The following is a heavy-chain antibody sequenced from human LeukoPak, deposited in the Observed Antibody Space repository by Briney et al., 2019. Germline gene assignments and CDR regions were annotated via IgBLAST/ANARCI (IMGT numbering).Heavy chain of an antibody. J-gene: IGHJ4*02. Sequence: GGSLRLSCDPSRFIFSSYDMSGVRQAPGRGLEWVSSISTSGAGTYYADSVKGRFTISRDNSKNTLYLQMSSMRAEDTAVYYCAKATTASPRNFDFWGQGTLVTVSP. V-gene: IGHV3-23*01. CDR2: ISTSGAGT. CDR1: RFIFSSYD. D-gene: IGHD2-21*02. CDR3: AKATTASPRNFDF.